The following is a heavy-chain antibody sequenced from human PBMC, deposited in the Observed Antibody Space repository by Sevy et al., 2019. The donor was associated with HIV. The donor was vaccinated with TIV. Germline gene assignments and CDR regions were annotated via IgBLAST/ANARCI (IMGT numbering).Heavy chain of an antibody. Sequence: SETLSLTCTVSGGSISSYYWSWIRQPAGKGLEWIGRIYTSGSTKYNPSLKSRVTMSVDTSKNQFSLKLSSVTAADTAVYYCARDLIVGATTRSGWFDPWGQGTLVTVSS. V-gene: IGHV4-4*07. CDR1: GGSISSYY. J-gene: IGHJ5*02. CDR2: IYTSGST. D-gene: IGHD1-26*01. CDR3: ARDLIVGATTRSGWFDP.